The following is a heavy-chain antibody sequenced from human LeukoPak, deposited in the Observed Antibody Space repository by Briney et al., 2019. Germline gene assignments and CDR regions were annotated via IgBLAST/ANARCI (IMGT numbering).Heavy chain of an antibody. CDR2: ISGYNGDT. Sequence: ASVKVSCKVSGYILTKHGISWVRQAPGQGLEWMAWISGYNGDTKYAQNFQGRVTLTTDTSTGTAYMEVRSLRSDDTAVYYCAREHDNRVPYYCGMDVWGQGTTVTVSS. V-gene: IGHV1-18*01. CDR3: AREHDNRVPYYCGMDV. CDR1: GYILTKHG. J-gene: IGHJ6*02. D-gene: IGHD3-22*01.